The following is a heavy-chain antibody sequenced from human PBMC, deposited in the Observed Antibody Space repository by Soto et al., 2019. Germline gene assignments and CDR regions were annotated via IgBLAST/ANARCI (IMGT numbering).Heavy chain of an antibody. CDR2: ISSSSSYI. CDR3: ARDVGFGELFSGWFDP. D-gene: IGHD3-10*01. CDR1: GFTFSSYS. Sequence: PGGSLRLSCAASGFTFSSYSMSWVRQAPGKGLEWVSSISSSSSYIYYADSVKGRFTISRDNAKNSLYLQINSLRAEDTAVYYCARDVGFGELFSGWFDPWGQGTLVTVSS. V-gene: IGHV3-21*01. J-gene: IGHJ5*02.